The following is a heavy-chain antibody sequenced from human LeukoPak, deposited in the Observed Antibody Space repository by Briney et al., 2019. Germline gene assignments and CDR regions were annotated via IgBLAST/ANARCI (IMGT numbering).Heavy chain of an antibody. J-gene: IGHJ6*02. V-gene: IGHV3-74*01. D-gene: IGHD2-15*01. CDR2: INSDGSST. Sequence: GGSLRLSCAASGFTFSSYWMHWVRQAPGKGLVWVSRINSDGSSTSYADSVKGRFTISRDNAKNTLYLQMNSLRAEDTAVYYCAREGGSWYRSYGMDVWGQGTTVTVSS. CDR3: AREGGSWYRSYGMDV. CDR1: GFTFSSYW.